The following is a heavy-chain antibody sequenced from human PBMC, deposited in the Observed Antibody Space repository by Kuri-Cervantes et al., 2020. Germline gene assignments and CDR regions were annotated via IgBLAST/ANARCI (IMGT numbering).Heavy chain of an antibody. CDR2: INHSGST. CDR1: GGSFSGYY. D-gene: IGHD3-22*01. Sequence: SETLSLTCAVYGGSFSGYYWSWIRQPPGKGLEWIGEINHSGSTNYNPSLKSRVTISVDTSKNQFSLKLSSVTAADTAVYYCARVGVTYYYDSSGYYYFDYWGQGTRVTVSS. CDR3: ARVGVTYYYDSSGYYYFDY. J-gene: IGHJ4*02. V-gene: IGHV4-34*01.